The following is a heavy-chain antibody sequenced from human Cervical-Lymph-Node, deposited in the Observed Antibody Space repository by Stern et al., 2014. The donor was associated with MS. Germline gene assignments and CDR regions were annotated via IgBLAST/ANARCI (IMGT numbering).Heavy chain of an antibody. D-gene: IGHD5-24*01. Sequence: EVQLVESGGGVVKPGGSLRLSCASSGFSFSDDWMSWVRQAPGQGLEWVDRIRSEAEGGAAGYDRPMKDRFTIARDDSKNMVYLQMNSLKTEDTAVYFCTRWDYWGQGALVIVSS. V-gene: IGHV3-15*01. CDR2: IRSEAEGGAA. CDR3: TRWDY. J-gene: IGHJ4*02. CDR1: GFSFSDDW.